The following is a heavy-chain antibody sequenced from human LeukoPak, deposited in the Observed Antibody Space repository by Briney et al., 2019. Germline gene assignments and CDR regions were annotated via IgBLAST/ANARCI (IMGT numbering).Heavy chain of an antibody. CDR1: GFTFSDYY. CDR3: ARGARDSGSLYYYYYYMDV. D-gene: IGHD1-26*01. J-gene: IGHJ6*03. CDR2: ISSSGSTI. Sequence: GGSLRLSCAASGFTFSDYYMSWIRQAPGKGLEWVSYISSSGSTIYYADSVKGRFTISRDNAKNSLYLQMNSLRAEDTAVYYCARGARDSGSLYYYYYYMDVWGKGTTVTVSS. V-gene: IGHV3-11*04.